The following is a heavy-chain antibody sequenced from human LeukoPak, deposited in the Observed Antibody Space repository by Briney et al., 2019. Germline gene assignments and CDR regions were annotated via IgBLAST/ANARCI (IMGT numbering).Heavy chain of an antibody. CDR1: GYTFKHQW. V-gene: IGHV5-51*01. Sequence: GESLKISCEASGYTFKHQWIGWVRQMPGTGLEWVGIIYPRDSDTIYSPSFQGHVTISADTSINTAYLEWRSLEASDTAMYYCARHSDVVGAIWGQGTQVTVSS. CDR3: ARHSDVVGAI. D-gene: IGHD3-16*01. J-gene: IGHJ4*02. CDR2: IYPRDSDT.